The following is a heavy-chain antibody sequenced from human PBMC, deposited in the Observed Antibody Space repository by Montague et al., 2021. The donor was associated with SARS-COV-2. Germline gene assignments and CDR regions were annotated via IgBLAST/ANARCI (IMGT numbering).Heavy chain of an antibody. D-gene: IGHD3-10*01. CDR2: INHSGST. Sequence: SETLSITCAVYGGSFSGYYWNWIRQPPGKGLEWLGEINHSGSTNYNPSFQSRVTMSVDTSKNQFSLKLSSVTAADMAVYYCARGARQGYGFRLGPFDSWGQGTLVSVSS. V-gene: IGHV4-34*01. CDR1: GGSFSGYY. J-gene: IGHJ4*02. CDR3: ARGARQGYGFRLGPFDS.